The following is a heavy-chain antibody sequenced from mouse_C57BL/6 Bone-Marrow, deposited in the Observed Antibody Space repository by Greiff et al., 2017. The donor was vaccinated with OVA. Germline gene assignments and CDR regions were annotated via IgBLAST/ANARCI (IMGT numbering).Heavy chain of an antibody. D-gene: IGHD1-1*01. CDR3: ARVITTFPWYFDV. CDR2: ISYSGST. CDR1: GYSITSDY. J-gene: IGHJ1*03. V-gene: IGHV3-8*01. Sequence: EVKLVESGPGLAKPSQTLSLTCSVTGYSITSDYWNWIRKFPGNKLEYMGYISYSGSTYYNPSLNSRISITRDTSKNQYYLQLNSVTTEDTATYYCARVITTFPWYFDVWGTGTTVTVSS.